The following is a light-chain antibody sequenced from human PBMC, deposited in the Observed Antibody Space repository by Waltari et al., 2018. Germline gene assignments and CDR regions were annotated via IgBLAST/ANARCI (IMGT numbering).Light chain of an antibody. CDR1: KSVGRT. V-gene: IGKV3-20*01. J-gene: IGKJ1*01. CDR3: QKYGTRPAT. CDR2: DAS. Sequence: DIVLTQSQGTLSLSPGERATRSCRASKSVGRTLAWYQQRPGQAPRLLIYDASSRAPGIPDRFSGSGSGTDFSLTISRLEPEDFAVYYCQKYGTRPATFGQGTKVEVK.